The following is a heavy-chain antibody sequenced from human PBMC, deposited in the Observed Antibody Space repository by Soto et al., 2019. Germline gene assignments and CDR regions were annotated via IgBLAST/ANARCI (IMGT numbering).Heavy chain of an antibody. J-gene: IGHJ3*02. V-gene: IGHV3-48*01. D-gene: IGHD6-13*01. CDR3: ARGLNPIAAAEPGAFDI. Sequence: GGSLRLSCAASGFTFSSYSMNWVRQAPGKGLEWVSYISSSSSTIYYADSVKGRFTISRDNAKNSLYLQMNSLRAEDTAVYYCARGLNPIAAAEPGAFDIWGQGTMVTVSS. CDR2: ISSSSSTI. CDR1: GFTFSSYS.